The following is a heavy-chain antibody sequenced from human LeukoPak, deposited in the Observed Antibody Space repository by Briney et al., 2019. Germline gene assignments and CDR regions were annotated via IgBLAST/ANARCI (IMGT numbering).Heavy chain of an antibody. D-gene: IGHD2-2*01. CDR3: ARAPITSPFYFDY. Sequence: PGGSLRLSCAASGFTFSSYSMNWVRQAPGKGLEWVSYISSSSSTIYYADSVKGRFTISRDNAKNSLYLQMDSLRAEDTALYYCARAPITSPFYFDYWGQGTLVTVSS. CDR1: GFTFSSYS. J-gene: IGHJ4*02. CDR2: ISSSSSTI. V-gene: IGHV3-48*04.